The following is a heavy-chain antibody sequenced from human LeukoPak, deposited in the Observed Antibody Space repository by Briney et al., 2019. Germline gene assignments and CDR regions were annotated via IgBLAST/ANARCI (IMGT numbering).Heavy chain of an antibody. V-gene: IGHV4-39*07. J-gene: IGHJ2*01. D-gene: IGHD2-2*01. Sequence: SETLSLTCTVSGGSISSNTYYWDWIRQPPGKGLECIGSIYYGGSTYYNPSLKSRVIISVDTSKNQFSLKLSSVTAADTAMYYCARTAMVPAAMHTWCFDLWGRGTLVTVSS. CDR2: IYYGGST. CDR3: ARTAMVPAAMHTWCFDL. CDR1: GGSISSNTYY.